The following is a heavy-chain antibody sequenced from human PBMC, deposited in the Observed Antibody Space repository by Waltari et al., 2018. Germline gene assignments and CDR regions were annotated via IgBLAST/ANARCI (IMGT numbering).Heavy chain of an antibody. V-gene: IGHV1-69*01. CDR2: LILTSVTV. Sequence: QVQLVQSGAEVKRPGSSVKVSCSAAGSTFSTYALGWVAQAPGLGLEWMGGLILTSVTVEYAQKFQGRVTITADESTSTAFMELSSLRSEDTAKYYCVRDRDCNNDDCYALFDYWGQGTQITVSS. D-gene: IGHD3-16*01. J-gene: IGHJ4*02. CDR1: GSTFSTYA. CDR3: VRDRDCNNDDCYALFDY.